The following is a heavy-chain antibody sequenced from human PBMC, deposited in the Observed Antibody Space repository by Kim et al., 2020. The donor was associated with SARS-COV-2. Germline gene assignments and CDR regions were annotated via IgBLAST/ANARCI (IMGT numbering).Heavy chain of an antibody. Sequence: SETLSLTCAVSGGSISSSNWWSWVRQPPGKGLEWIGEIYHSGSTNYNPSLKSRVTISVDKSKNQFSLKLSSVTAADTAVYYCASRYCTGGVCLETDAFDIWGQGTMVTVSS. CDR3: ASRYCTGGVCLETDAFDI. CDR1: GGSISSSNW. J-gene: IGHJ3*02. V-gene: IGHV4-4*02. CDR2: IYHSGST. D-gene: IGHD2-8*02.